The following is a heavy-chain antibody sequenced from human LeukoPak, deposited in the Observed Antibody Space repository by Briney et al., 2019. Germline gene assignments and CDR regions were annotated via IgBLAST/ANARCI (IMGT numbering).Heavy chain of an antibody. J-gene: IGHJ6*03. CDR2: IYTSGST. CDR3: ARDVITMVRGADMHHNYYYYYMDV. V-gene: IGHV4-61*02. Sequence: PSETLSLTCTVSGGSISSGSYYWSWIRQPAGKGLEWIGRIYTSGSTNYNPSLKSRVTISVDTSKNQFSLKLSSVTAADTAVYYCARDVITMVRGADMHHNYYYYYMDVWGKGTTVTVSS. CDR1: GGSISSGSYY. D-gene: IGHD3-10*01.